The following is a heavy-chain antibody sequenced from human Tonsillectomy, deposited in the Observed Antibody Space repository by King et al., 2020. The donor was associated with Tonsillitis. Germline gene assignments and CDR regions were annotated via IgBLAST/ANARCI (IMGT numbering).Heavy chain of an antibody. J-gene: IGHJ4*02. CDR2: ITGTGDNT. CDR1: GFTFSSSA. CDR3: AKANDYTSWIQPDY. Sequence: VQLVESGGDFVQPGKSLRLSCAASGFTFSSSAMTWVRLAPGRGLQWVSSITGTGDNTFNAAYVEDRFTISRDNSKNTLYLQMKRLIVEDTAIYHCAKANDYTSWIQPDYWGQGTLVTVSS. V-gene: IGHV3-23*04. D-gene: IGHD5-18*01.